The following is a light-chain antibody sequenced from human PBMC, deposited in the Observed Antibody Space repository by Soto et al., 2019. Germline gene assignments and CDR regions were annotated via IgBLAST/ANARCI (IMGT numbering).Light chain of an antibody. CDR3: QQSYNTSLT. CDR2: AAS. CDR1: QNVGSY. J-gene: IGKJ4*01. V-gene: IGKV1-39*01. Sequence: DIQMTQSPSSLSASVGDRITITCRASQNVGSYLSWYQQRSGEAPKRLIYAASKLQSGVSSRFSGSGSGTDFTLTISSLQPEDFATYFCQQSYNTSLTLGGGTVVEI.